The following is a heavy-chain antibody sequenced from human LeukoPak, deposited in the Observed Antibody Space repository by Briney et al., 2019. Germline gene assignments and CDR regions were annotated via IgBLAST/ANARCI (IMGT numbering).Heavy chain of an antibody. Sequence: GGSLRLSCAASEFMFSDYWMSWVRQAPGKGPEWVASINKDGSEEYYADSVKGRFTVSRDNAKNSLFLQMNNLRVEDTAIYYCATYDNWVAGDVWGQGTTVSVSS. CDR1: EFMFSDYW. CDR3: ATYDNWVAGDV. J-gene: IGHJ6*02. D-gene: IGHD1-1*01. CDR2: INKDGSEE. V-gene: IGHV3-7*01.